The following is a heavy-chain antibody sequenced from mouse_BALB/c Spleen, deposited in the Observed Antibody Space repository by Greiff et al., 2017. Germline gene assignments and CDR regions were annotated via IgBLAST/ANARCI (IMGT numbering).Heavy chain of an antibody. V-gene: IGHV14-3*02. J-gene: IGHJ3*01. Sequence: GQLQQSGAELVKPGASVKLSCTASGFNIKDTYMHWVKQRPEQGLEWIGRIDPANGNTKYDPKFQGKATITADTSSNTAYLQLSSLTSEDTAVYYCTMITTKFAYWGQGTLVTVSA. CDR2: IDPANGNT. CDR3: TMITTKFAY. D-gene: IGHD2-4*01. CDR1: GFNIKDTY.